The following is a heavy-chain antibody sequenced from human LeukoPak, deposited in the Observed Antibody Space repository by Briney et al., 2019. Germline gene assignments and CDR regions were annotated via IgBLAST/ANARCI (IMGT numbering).Heavy chain of an antibody. D-gene: IGHD2-8*01. CDR1: GFTFDDYA. J-gene: IGHJ4*02. CDR2: ISWNSGSI. Sequence: GRSLRLSCAASGFTFDDYAMHWVRQAPGKGLEWVSGISWNSGSIGYADSVKGRFTISRDNAKNSLYLQMNSLRAEDTALYYCVKGYRRYCTNGVCYDSPSPFDYWGQGTLVTVSS. CDR3: VKGYRRYCTNGVCYDSPSPFDY. V-gene: IGHV3-9*01.